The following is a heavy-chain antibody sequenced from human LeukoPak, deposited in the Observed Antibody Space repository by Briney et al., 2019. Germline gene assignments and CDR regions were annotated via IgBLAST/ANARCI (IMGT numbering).Heavy chain of an antibody. CDR3: ARLGGYCSGGSCSHNH. V-gene: IGHV4-39*01. D-gene: IGHD2-15*01. Sequence: PSETLSLTCTVSGDSISSGSYYWGWIRQPPGKGLEWIGSIYYSGSTYYNPSLKSRVTISVDTSKNQFSLKLSSVTAADTAVYYCARLGGYCSGGSCSHNHWGQGTLVTVSS. J-gene: IGHJ5*02. CDR2: IYYSGST. CDR1: GDSISSGSYY.